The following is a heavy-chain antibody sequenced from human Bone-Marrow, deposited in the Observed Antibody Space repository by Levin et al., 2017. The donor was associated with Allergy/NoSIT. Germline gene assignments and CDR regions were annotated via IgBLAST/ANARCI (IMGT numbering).Heavy chain of an antibody. CDR1: GFSVSAND. CDR2: MHIGGET. J-gene: IGHJ3*01. V-gene: IGHV3-53*01. Sequence: GGSLRLSCAASGFSVSANDMGWVRQAPGKGLEWVSMMHIGGETNYADSVKGRLTISREDSNNTVYLQMNSLRAEDTAVYFCARGLFDLWTGYSYAFDVWGQGTMVTVSS. CDR3: ARGLFDLWTGYSYAFDV. D-gene: IGHD3/OR15-3a*01.